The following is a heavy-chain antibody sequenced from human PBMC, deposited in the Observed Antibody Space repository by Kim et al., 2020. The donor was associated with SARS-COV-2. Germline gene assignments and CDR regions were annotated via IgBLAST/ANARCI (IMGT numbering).Heavy chain of an antibody. Sequence: YAEKLPGRVTMHRDMSTSTVHMEPSSLRSEDTAVYYCARDRKGCSRNWFDPWGQGTLVTVSS. D-gene: IGHD2-21*01. J-gene: IGHJ5*02. V-gene: IGHV1-46*01. CDR3: ARDRKGCSRNWFDP.